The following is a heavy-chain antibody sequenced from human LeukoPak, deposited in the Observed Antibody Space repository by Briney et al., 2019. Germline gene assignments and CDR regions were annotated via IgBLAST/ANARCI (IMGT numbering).Heavy chain of an antibody. Sequence: ASVKVSCKASGYTFTSYGIGWVRQAPGQGLEWMGWISAYNGNTNYAQKLQGRVTMTTDTSTSTAYMELRSLRSDDTAVYYCAREMHIVVVTAMSPTNPLWYWGQGTLVTVSS. V-gene: IGHV1-18*01. CDR2: ISAYNGNT. CDR1: GYTFTSYG. CDR3: AREMHIVVVTAMSPTNPLWY. J-gene: IGHJ4*02. D-gene: IGHD2-21*02.